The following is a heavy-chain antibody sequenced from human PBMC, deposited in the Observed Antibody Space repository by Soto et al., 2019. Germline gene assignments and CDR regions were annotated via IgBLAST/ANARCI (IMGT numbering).Heavy chain of an antibody. D-gene: IGHD3-22*01. Sequence: VQLQESGPGLVKPSETLSLTCTVSGGSVSSGSYYWSWIRQPPGKGLEWIGYIYYSGSTNYNPSLKSRVTISVDTSKNQFSLKLSSVTAADTAVYYCARGGEYYYDSSGYYWSFDYWGQGTLVTVSS. CDR1: GGSVSSGSYY. CDR2: IYYSGST. V-gene: IGHV4-61*01. CDR3: ARGGEYYYDSSGYYWSFDY. J-gene: IGHJ4*02.